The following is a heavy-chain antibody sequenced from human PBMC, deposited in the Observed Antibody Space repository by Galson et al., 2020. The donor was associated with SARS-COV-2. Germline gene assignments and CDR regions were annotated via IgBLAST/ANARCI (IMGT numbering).Heavy chain of an antibody. J-gene: IGHJ6*03. Sequence: SETLSLTCTVSGGSISSSNFYWGWIRQPPGKALEWVGSFYYSGSTYYNPSLKSRVTISVDTSKNQFSLKLSSVTAADTAVYYCARVPASRDTFYYYYMDVWGKGTTVTVSS. CDR3: ARVPASRDTFYYYYMDV. CDR1: GGSISSSNFY. D-gene: IGHD2-2*01. V-gene: IGHV4-39*01. CDR2: FYYSGST.